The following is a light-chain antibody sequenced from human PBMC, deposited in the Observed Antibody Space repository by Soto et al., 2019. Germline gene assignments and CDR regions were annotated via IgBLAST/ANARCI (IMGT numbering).Light chain of an antibody. J-gene: IGLJ1*01. CDR1: SSDVGGYHY. V-gene: IGLV2-8*01. CDR2: EVN. Sequence: QSVLTQPPSASGSPGQSVAISCTGTSSDVGGYHYVSWYQQHPGTAPKLMIYEVNKRPSGVPDRFSGSKSGNPASLTVSGLQAEDEADYYCSSYAGSSNVFGTGTKLTVL. CDR3: SSYAGSSNV.